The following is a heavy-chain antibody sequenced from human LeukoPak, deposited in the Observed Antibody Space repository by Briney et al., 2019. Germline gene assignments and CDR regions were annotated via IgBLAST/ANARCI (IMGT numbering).Heavy chain of an antibody. V-gene: IGHV4-59*01. CDR3: AKTVIAAGTTGIFDY. J-gene: IGHJ4*02. D-gene: IGHD6-13*01. Sequence: TLSLTCTVSGGSISSYYWSWIRQPPGKGLEWIGYIYYSGSTNYNPSLKSRVTISVDTSKNQFSLKLSSVTAADTAVYYCAKTVIAAGTTGIFDYWGQGTLVTVSS. CDR1: GGSISSYY. CDR2: IYYSGST.